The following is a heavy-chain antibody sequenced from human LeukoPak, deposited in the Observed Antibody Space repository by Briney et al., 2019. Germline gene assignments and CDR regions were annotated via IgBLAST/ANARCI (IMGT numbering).Heavy chain of an antibody. D-gene: IGHD6-19*01. CDR1: GFTFSSYA. V-gene: IGHV3-30-3*02. CDR2: ISYDGSNK. Sequence: GGSLRLSCAASGFTFSSYAMHWVRQAPGKGLEWVAVISYDGSNKYYADSVKGRFTISRDNSKNTLYLQMNSLRAEDTAVYYCAKRPNGWYFFDYWGQGALVTVSS. CDR3: AKRPNGWYFFDY. J-gene: IGHJ4*02.